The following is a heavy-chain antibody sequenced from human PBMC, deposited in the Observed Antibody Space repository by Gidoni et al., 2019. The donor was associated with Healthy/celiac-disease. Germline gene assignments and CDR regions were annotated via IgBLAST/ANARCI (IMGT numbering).Heavy chain of an antibody. CDR2: INHSGST. J-gene: IGHJ4*02. CDR3: ARGSFGADY. D-gene: IGHD3-16*01. CDR1: GGSFRGYY. V-gene: IGHV4-34*01. Sequence: VQLQQWGAGLLKPSETLSLTCAGYGGSFRGYYWSWIRQPPGKGLEWIGEINHSGSTNYNPSLKSRVTISVDTSKNQFSLKLSSVTAADTAVYYCARGSFGADYWGQGTLVTVSS.